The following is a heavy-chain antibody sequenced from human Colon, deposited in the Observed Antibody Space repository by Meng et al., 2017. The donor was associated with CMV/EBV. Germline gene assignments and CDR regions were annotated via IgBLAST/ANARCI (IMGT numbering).Heavy chain of an antibody. CDR2: IRSGGTYI. Sequence: CVASGLHFNKSAMHWVRQAPAKGLEWVASIRSGGTYIHYADSVKGRFTISRDNAKTSVYLQMDNLTGEDTAIYFCARVGSTGGLDYWGQGTLVTVSS. CDR3: ARVGSTGGLDY. V-gene: IGHV3-21*01. D-gene: IGHD2-8*02. J-gene: IGHJ4*02. CDR1: GLHFNKSA.